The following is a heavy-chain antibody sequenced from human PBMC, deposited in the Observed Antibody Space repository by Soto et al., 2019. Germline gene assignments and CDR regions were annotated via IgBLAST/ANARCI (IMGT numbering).Heavy chain of an antibody. CDR1: GFTFSSYS. J-gene: IGHJ6*02. D-gene: IGHD3-10*01. CDR2: ISSSSSTI. Sequence: PGGSLRLSSAASGFTFSSYSMNWVRQAPGKGLEWVSYISSSSSTIYYADSVKGRFTISRDNAKNSLYLQMNSLRDEDTAVYYCAREAPMVRALYGMDVWGQGTTVTVSS. CDR3: AREAPMVRALYGMDV. V-gene: IGHV3-48*02.